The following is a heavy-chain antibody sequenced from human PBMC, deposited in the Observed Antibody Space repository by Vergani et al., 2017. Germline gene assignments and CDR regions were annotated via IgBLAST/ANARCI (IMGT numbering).Heavy chain of an antibody. Sequence: QVQLVESGGGVVQAGRSLRLSCAASGFTFSSYGMHWVRQAPGKGLEWVAVISYDGSNKYYADSVKGRFTISRDNSKNTLYLQMNSLRAEDTAVYYCAKVYSGYDSHFDYWGQGTLVTVSS. V-gene: IGHV3-30*18. CDR1: GFTFSSYG. CDR3: AKVYSGYDSHFDY. D-gene: IGHD5-12*01. CDR2: ISYDGSNK. J-gene: IGHJ4*02.